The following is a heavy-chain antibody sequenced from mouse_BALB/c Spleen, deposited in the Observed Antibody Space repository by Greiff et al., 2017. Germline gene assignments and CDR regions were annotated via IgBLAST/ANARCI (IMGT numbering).Heavy chain of an antibody. CDR3: ARLDYGASWFAY. J-gene: IGHJ3*01. CDR1: GASITSGY. D-gene: IGHD1-1*01. Sequence: EVKLMESGPSLVKPSQTLSLTCSVTGASITSGYWNWIRKFPGNKLEYMGYISYSGSTYYNPSLKSRISITRDTSKNQYYLQLNSVTTEDTATYYCARLDYGASWFAYWGQGTLVTVSA. V-gene: IGHV3-8*02. CDR2: ISYSGST.